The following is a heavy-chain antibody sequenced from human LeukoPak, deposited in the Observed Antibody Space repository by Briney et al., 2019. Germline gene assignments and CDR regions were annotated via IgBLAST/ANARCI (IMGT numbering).Heavy chain of an antibody. J-gene: IGHJ4*02. CDR3: ARDADNVLLWFGELYN. CDR1: GFTFSSYT. Sequence: GGSLRLSCAASGFTFSSYTMHWVRQAPGKGLEWVALISYDGSNKYYADSVKGRFTISRDNSKNTLYLQMNSLRAEDTAVYYCARDADNVLLWFGELYNWGQGTLVTVSS. V-gene: IGHV3-30*04. CDR2: ISYDGSNK. D-gene: IGHD3-10*01.